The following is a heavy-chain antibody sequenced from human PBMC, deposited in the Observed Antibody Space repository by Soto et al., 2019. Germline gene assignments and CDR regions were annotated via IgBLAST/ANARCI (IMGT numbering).Heavy chain of an antibody. J-gene: IGHJ6*02. Sequence: GGSLRLSFAASGFTVSSNYMSWVRQAPGKGLEWISIIYSAGNTYYADSVKGRFTISRDNSKNTLYLQMNSLGAEDTAVYYCARVFVVGGRTINSFYGMDVWGQGTTVTVSS. D-gene: IGHD1-26*01. CDR2: IYSAGNT. CDR1: GFTVSSNY. V-gene: IGHV3-66*01. CDR3: ARVFVVGGRTINSFYGMDV.